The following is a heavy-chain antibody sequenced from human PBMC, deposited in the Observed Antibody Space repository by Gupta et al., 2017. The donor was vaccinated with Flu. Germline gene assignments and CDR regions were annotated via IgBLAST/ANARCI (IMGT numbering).Heavy chain of an antibody. CDR1: GFTFSSCG. V-gene: IGHV3-33*01. CDR3: ARDKRYCSGGSCYFTSLGLDD. D-gene: IGHD2-15*01. CDR2: ICDDGSDK. J-gene: IGHJ4*02. Sequence: VPVVESGGGALKLGRDLTLSCATSGFTFSSCGMHWVRQDPGNGLEWVVVICDDGSDKYYAYSVKGRFTTSRNNSKTTLYLQMNSLRADDTAVYYWARDKRYCSGGSCYFTSLGLDDWGQGTLVTVSS.